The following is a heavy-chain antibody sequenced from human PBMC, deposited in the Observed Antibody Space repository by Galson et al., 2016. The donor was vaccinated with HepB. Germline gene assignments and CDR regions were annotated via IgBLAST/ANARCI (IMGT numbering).Heavy chain of an antibody. V-gene: IGHV2-70*04. CDR2: IDWDDDK. CDR1: GFSLSAGGMR. Sequence: PALVKPTQTLTLTCTFSGFSLSAGGMRVSWIRQPPGKALEWLARIDWDDDKFYSASLRTRLTISKDTSKNQVVLTMTNMDPVDTATYSCARSNSSGYYYFDYWGQGTLVTVSS. CDR3: ARSNSSGYYYFDY. J-gene: IGHJ4*02. D-gene: IGHD6-19*01.